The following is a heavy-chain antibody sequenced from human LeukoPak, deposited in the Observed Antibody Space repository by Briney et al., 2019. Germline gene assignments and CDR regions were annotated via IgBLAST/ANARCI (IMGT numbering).Heavy chain of an antibody. Sequence: GGSLRLSCAASGFTFSSYAMSCVRHSPGKGLEGVSAISGSGGNTYYAHSVKGRFTISRDNSKNTLSLQMNSLRAEDTAVYYCAKSQGSSGWYNYYYGMDVWGQGTTVTVSS. J-gene: IGHJ6*02. CDR1: GFTFSSYA. CDR3: AKSQGSSGWYNYYYGMDV. D-gene: IGHD6-19*01. V-gene: IGHV3-23*01. CDR2: ISGSGGNT.